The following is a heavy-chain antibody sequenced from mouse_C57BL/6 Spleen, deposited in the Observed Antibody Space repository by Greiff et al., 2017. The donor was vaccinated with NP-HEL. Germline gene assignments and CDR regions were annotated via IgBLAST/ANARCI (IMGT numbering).Heavy chain of an antibody. CDR3: APSNWDYAMDY. V-gene: IGHV1-64*01. J-gene: IGHJ4*01. CDR2: IHPNSGST. D-gene: IGHD4-1*01. CDR1: GYTFTSYW. Sequence: QVQLQQPGAELVKPGASVKLSCKASGYTFTSYWMHWVKQRPGQGLEWIGMIHPNSGSTNYNEKFKSKATLTVDKSSSTAYMQLSSLTSEDSAVYYCAPSNWDYAMDYWGQGTSVTVSS.